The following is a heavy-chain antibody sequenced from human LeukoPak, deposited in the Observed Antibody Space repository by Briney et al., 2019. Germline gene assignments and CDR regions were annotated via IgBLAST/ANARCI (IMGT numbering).Heavy chain of an antibody. V-gene: IGHV3-53*01. Sequence: GGSLRLSCAASGFTVSSNYMSWVRQAPGKGLEWVSVIYTGGNTYYTDSVKGRFTISRDNSKNTLYLQMNSLRAEDTAVYYCAKVGITMVRPLYWGQGTLVTVSS. CDR3: AKVGITMVRPLY. D-gene: IGHD3-10*01. CDR2: IYTGGNT. CDR1: GFTVSSNY. J-gene: IGHJ4*02.